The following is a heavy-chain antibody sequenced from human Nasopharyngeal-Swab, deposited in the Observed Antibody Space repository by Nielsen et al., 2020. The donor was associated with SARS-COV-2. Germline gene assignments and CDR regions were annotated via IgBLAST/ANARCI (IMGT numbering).Heavy chain of an antibody. J-gene: IGHJ6*02. CDR3: ARGLSEYSSSSDVSGYYYGMDV. D-gene: IGHD6-6*01. Sequence: SETLSLTCTVSGGSISSYYWSWIRQPPGKGLEWIGYIYYSGSTNYNPSLKSRVTISVDTSKNQFSLKLSSVTAADTAVYYCARGLSEYSSSSDVSGYYYGMDVWGQGTTVTVSS. V-gene: IGHV4-59*01. CDR1: GGSISSYY. CDR2: IYYSGST.